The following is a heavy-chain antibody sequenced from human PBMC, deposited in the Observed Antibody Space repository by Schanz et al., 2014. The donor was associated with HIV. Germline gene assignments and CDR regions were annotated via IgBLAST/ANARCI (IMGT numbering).Heavy chain of an antibody. CDR3: ARGGIWEWDQPDFDY. V-gene: IGHV3-33*08. CDR2: IWYDGSNK. CDR1: GLTLSSYG. D-gene: IGHD2-15*01. J-gene: IGHJ4*02. Sequence: VQVLESGGDLVQPGGSLRLSCAASGLTLSSYGMSWVRQAPGKGLEWVAVIWYDGSNKYYADSVKGRFTISRDNSKNTLYLQMNSLRAEDTAVYYCARGGIWEWDQPDFDYWGQGTLVTVSS.